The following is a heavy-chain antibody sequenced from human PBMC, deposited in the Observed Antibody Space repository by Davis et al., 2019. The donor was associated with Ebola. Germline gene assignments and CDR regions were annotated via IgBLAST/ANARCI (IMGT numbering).Heavy chain of an antibody. CDR2: MNPNSGNT. V-gene: IGHV1-8*02. CDR1: GYTFTGYY. Sequence: ASVKVSCKASGYTFTGYYMHWVRQAPGQGLEWMGWMNPNSGNTGYAQKFQGRVTMTRDTSTRTVYMELSSLRSEDTAGYYCARGRGHYEYSGGDYWGQGTLVTVSS. J-gene: IGHJ4*02. D-gene: IGHD2-21*01. CDR3: ARGRGHYEYSGGDY.